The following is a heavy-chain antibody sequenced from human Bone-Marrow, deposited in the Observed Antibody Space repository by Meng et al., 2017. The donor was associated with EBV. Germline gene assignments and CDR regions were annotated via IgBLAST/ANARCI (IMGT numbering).Heavy chain of an antibody. CDR3: ARGLQGTNWFDP. CDR1: GYTFTNFD. Sequence: QVELVHVGAEVKKPGASVRVSCEASGYTFTNFDINGVRQSAGQGLEWMGWMNPDSGNTGYARNFQGRVSMTRDTSRNTAYMELRGLTYEDTAIYYCARGLQGTNWFDPWGQGTLVTVSS. J-gene: IGHJ5*02. CDR2: MNPDSGNT. V-gene: IGHV1-8*01.